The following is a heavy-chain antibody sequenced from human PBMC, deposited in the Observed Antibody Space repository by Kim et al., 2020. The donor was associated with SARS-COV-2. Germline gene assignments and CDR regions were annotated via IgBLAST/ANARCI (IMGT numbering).Heavy chain of an antibody. J-gene: IGHJ6*02. CDR1: GFTFSSYT. D-gene: IGHD3-3*01. Sequence: GGSLRLSCAASGFTFSSYTMSWVRQAPGKGLEWVSAISGSGGSTYYADSVKGRFTISRDNYKNTLYLQMNSLRAEDTAVYYCAKDRTLYYDFWSGYDRPRDGMVVWGQGTTVTVSS. V-gene: IGHV3-23*01. CDR3: AKDRTLYYDFWSGYDRPRDGMVV. CDR2: ISGSGGST.